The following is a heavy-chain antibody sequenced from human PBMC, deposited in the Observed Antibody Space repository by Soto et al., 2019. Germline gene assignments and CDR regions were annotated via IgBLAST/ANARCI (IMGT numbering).Heavy chain of an antibody. D-gene: IGHD2-2*01. J-gene: IGHJ6*02. CDR3: ARDLTVVVPAASPLDYYYYGMDV. V-gene: IGHV3-33*01. CDR1: GFTFSSYG. CDR2: IWYDGSNK. Sequence: PGGSLILSCAASGFTFSSYGMHGVRQAPGKGLEWVAVIWYDGSNKYYADSVKGRFTISRDNSKNTLYLQMNSLRAEDTAVYYCARDLTVVVPAASPLDYYYYGMDVWGQGTTVIVSS.